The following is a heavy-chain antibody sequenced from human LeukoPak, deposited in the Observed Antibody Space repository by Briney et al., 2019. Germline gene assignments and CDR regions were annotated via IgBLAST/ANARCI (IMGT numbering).Heavy chain of an antibody. J-gene: IGHJ6*02. CDR1: GFTFSSYG. CDR2: IWYDGSNK. Sequence: GGSLRLSCAASGFTFSSYGMHWVRQAPGKGLEWVAVIWYDGSNKYYADSVKGRFTISRDNSKNTLYLQMNSLRAEDTAVYYCARFSDLDLYYGMDVWGQGTTVTVSS. V-gene: IGHV3-33*01. D-gene: IGHD1-26*01. CDR3: ARFSDLDLYYGMDV.